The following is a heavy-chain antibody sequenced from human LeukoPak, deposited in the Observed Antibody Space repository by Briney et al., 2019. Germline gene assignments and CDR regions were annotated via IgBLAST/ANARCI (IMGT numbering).Heavy chain of an antibody. CDR2: ISDNGGRT. CDR1: GFTLCTYT. J-gene: IGHJ4*02. D-gene: IGHD1-14*01. Sequence: GGSLRLSCAASGFTLCTYTIARGRPAPGGGVEWGSGISDNGGRTYYADSVKGRFAISRDDSKSTLYLQMNSLRGEDTAVYYCAKDFGRNLGGPGYWGRGTLVIVSS. V-gene: IGHV3-23*01. CDR3: AKDFGRNLGGPGY.